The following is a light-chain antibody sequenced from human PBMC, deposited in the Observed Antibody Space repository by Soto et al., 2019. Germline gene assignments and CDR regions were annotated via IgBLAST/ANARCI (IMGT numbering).Light chain of an antibody. CDR1: SSDIGGYNY. V-gene: IGLV2-14*01. J-gene: IGLJ3*02. CDR2: EVT. CDR3: CSYTSSNTWV. Sequence: QSVLTQPASVSGSPGQSITISCTGTSSDIGGYNYVSWYQQHPGKAPKLMISEVTNRPAGVSNRFSGSRSGSTASLTISGLQADDEADYYCCSYTSSNTWVFGGGPKLTVL.